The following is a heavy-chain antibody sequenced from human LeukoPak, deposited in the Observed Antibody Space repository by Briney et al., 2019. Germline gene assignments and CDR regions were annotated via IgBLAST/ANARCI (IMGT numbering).Heavy chain of an antibody. CDR1: GYTFTSYG. J-gene: IGHJ4*02. Sequence: ASVKVSCKASGYTFTSYGISWVRQAPGQGLEWMGWISAYNGNTNYAQKLQGRVTMTTDTSTSTAYMELRSLRSDDTAVYYCARDFSSSWYHYFDYWGQGTLVTVSS. CDR3: ARDFSSSWYHYFDY. D-gene: IGHD6-13*01. CDR2: ISAYNGNT. V-gene: IGHV1-18*01.